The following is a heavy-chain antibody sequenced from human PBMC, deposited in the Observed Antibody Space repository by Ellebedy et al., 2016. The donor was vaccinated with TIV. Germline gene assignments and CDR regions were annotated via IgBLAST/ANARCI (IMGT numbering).Heavy chain of an antibody. D-gene: IGHD2-15*01. Sequence: AALVKVSCKASGYTFTSYGISWVRQAPGQGLEWMGWISAYNGNTNYAQKLQGRVTMTTDTSTSTAYMELRSLRSDDTAVYYCARDENIVVVVAAWEPYYYYGMDVWGQGTTVTVSS. CDR1: GYTFTSYG. CDR3: ARDENIVVVVAAWEPYYYYGMDV. J-gene: IGHJ6*02. CDR2: ISAYNGNT. V-gene: IGHV1-18*01.